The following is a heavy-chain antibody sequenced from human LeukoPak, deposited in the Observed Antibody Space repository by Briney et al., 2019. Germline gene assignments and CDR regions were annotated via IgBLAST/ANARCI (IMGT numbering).Heavy chain of an antibody. D-gene: IGHD6-19*01. CDR1: GYTFTSYG. Sequence: ASVKVSCKASGYTFTSYGISWVRQAPGQGLEWMGWISAYNGNTNYAQKLQGRVTVTTDTSTSTAYMELRSLRSDDTAVYYCARDSEQWLVIPWFDPWGQGTLVTVSS. J-gene: IGHJ5*02. CDR3: ARDSEQWLVIPWFDP. V-gene: IGHV1-18*01. CDR2: ISAYNGNT.